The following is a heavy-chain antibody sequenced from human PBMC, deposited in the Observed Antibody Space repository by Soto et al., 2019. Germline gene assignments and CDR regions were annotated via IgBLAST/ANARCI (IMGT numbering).Heavy chain of an antibody. CDR3: ARVYRDSSSWNDRKQQYYFDY. CDR2: ISYDGSNK. J-gene: IGHJ4*02. CDR1: GFTFSSYG. Sequence: PGGSLRLSCAASGFTFSSYGMHWVRQAPGKGLEWVAVISYDGSNKYYADSVKGRFTISRDNSKNTLYPQMNSLRDEDTAVYYCARVYRDSSSWNDRKQQYYFDYWGQGTLVTVSS. V-gene: IGHV3-30*03. D-gene: IGHD6-13*01.